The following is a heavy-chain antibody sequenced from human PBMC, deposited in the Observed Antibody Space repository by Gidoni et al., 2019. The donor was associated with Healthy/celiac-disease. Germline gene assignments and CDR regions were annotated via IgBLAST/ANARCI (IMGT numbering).Heavy chain of an antibody. J-gene: IGHJ6*03. V-gene: IGHV3-49*02. CDR2: T. CDR3: ARVFTESYYYYYMDV. Sequence: TEYAASVKGRFTISRDDSKSIAYLQMNSLKTEDTAVYYCARVFTESYYYYYMDVWGKGTTVTVSS. D-gene: IGHD2-8*02.